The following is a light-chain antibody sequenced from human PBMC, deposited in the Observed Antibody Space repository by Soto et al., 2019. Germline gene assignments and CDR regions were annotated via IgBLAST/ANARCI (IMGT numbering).Light chain of an antibody. V-gene: IGKV3-20*01. CDR1: QSISSSY. J-gene: IGKJ1*01. Sequence: EIVLKQSPGTLSLSPGERATLSCRASQSISSSYLAWYQQKPGQAPRLLIYGASTRATGIPDRFSGSGSGTDFTLTISRLESEDFAVYYCQQYGSSPRTFGQGTKVDI. CDR2: GAS. CDR3: QQYGSSPRT.